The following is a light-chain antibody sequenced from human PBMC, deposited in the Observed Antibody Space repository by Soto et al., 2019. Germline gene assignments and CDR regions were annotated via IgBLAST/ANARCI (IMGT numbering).Light chain of an antibody. CDR3: ATWDYDLNGVV. CDR2: SND. V-gene: IGLV2-14*03. J-gene: IGLJ2*01. CDR1: SSDVGNGYDS. Sequence: QSALTQPASVSGSPGQSITISCTGTSSDVGNGYDSVSWYQQHPGKAPKLLIYSNDQRPSGVPDRISGSKSGTSGSLVISGLQAEDEADYFCATWDYDLNGVVFGGGTQLTVL.